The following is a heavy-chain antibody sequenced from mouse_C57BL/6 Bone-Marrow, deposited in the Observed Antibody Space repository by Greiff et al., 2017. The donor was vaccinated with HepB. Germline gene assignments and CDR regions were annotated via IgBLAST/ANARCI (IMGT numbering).Heavy chain of an antibody. Sequence: EVQLQESGPGLVKPSQSLSLTCSVTGYSITSGYYWNWIRQFPGNKLEWMGYISYDGSNNYNPSLKNRISITRDTSKNQFFLKLNSVTTEDTATYYCARGRGVWLRRRTWFAYWGQGTLVTVSA. D-gene: IGHD2-2*01. CDR1: GYSITSGYY. CDR2: ISYDGSN. CDR3: ARGRGVWLRRRTWFAY. J-gene: IGHJ3*01. V-gene: IGHV3-6*01.